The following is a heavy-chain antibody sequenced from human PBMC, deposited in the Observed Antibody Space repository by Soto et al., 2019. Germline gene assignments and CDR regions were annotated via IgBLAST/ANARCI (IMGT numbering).Heavy chain of an antibody. J-gene: IGHJ5*02. V-gene: IGHV1-46*03. D-gene: IGHD6-13*01. CDR3: ARSRGAAAGINWFDP. Sequence: AASVKVSCKASGYRFTSYYMHWVRQAPGQGLEWMGIINPNSGITNYAQNFQGRVTMTRDTSTSTVYMELSRMKSEDTAVYYCARSRGAAAGINWFDPXG. CDR1: GYRFTSYY. CDR2: INPNSGIT.